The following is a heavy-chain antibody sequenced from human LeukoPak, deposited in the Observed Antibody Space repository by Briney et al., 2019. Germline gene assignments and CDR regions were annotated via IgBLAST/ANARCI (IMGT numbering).Heavy chain of an antibody. Sequence: PGGSLRLSCAASGSTVSSNYMSWVRQAPGRGLEWVSVIYSGGSTYYADSVKGRFTISRDNSKNTLYLQMNSLRAEDTAVYYCARSEYIAARPFDYWGQGTLVTVSS. CDR1: GSTVSSNY. CDR2: IYSGGST. V-gene: IGHV3-66*01. D-gene: IGHD6-6*01. CDR3: ARSEYIAARPFDY. J-gene: IGHJ4*02.